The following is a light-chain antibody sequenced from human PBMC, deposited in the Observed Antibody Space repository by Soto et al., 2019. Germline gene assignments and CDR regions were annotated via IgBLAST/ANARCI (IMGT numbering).Light chain of an antibody. CDR2: AAS. V-gene: IGKV1-39*01. Sequence: DIPMTQSPSSLSASIGARVTITCRAGQSISNYIQWYQQKPGKAPKLLIYAASCLHSGVPSRFSGSGSGTDVHLTISSLQPEYLGAYYCQQSYGNPRTFGQGTKLEIK. CDR1: QSISNY. CDR3: QQSYGNPRT. J-gene: IGKJ2*01.